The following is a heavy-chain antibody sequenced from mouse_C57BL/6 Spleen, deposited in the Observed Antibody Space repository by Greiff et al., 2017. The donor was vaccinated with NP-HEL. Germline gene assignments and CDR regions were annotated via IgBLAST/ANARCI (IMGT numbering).Heavy chain of an antibody. CDR3: ARCPFMVTTPYWYFDV. V-gene: IGHV1-63*01. Sequence: QVQLKQSGAELVRPGTSVKMSCKASGYTFTNYWIGWAKQRPGHGLEWIGDIYPGGGYTNYNEKFKGKATLTADKSSSTAYMQFSSLTSEDSAIYYCARCPFMVTTPYWYFDVWGTGTTVTVSS. J-gene: IGHJ1*03. D-gene: IGHD2-1*01. CDR2: IYPGGGYT. CDR1: GYTFTNYW.